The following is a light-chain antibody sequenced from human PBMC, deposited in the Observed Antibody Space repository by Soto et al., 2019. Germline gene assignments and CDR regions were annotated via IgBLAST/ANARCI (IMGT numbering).Light chain of an antibody. CDR3: QQRSNWPPTWT. J-gene: IGKJ1*01. Sequence: EIVMTQSPDTLSVSPGERATLSCRASQTVSGKLAWYQQKPGQAPRLLIYGASTRATGTPARFSGSGSGTDFTLTISSLEPEDFAVYYCQQRSNWPPTWTFGQGTKVDIK. CDR1: QTVSGK. V-gene: IGKV3-11*01. CDR2: GAS.